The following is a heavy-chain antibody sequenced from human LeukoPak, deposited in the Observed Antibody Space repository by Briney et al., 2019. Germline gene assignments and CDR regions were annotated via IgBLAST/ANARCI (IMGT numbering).Heavy chain of an antibody. D-gene: IGHD2-21*02. CDR2: IYSSGST. J-gene: IGHJ5*02. CDR1: GGSIGSYY. V-gene: IGHV4-59*08. CDR3: ARRVTSNWFDP. Sequence: PSETLSLTCTVSGGSIGSYYWSWIRQPPGKGLEWIGYIYSSGSTNYNPSLKSRVTISVDTSKNQFSLKLSSVTAADTAVYYCARRVTSNWFDPWGQGTLVTVSS.